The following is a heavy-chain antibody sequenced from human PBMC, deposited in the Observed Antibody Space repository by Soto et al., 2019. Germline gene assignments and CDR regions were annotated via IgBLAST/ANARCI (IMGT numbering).Heavy chain of an antibody. V-gene: IGHV3-15*01. CDR1: GFTFSNAW. D-gene: IGHD4-17*01. J-gene: IGHJ6*02. CDR3: ITDTMTTLYYGLDV. CDR2: IKSKTDGGTT. Sequence: EVQLVESGGGLVKPGGSLRLSCAASGFTFSNAWMSWVRQAPGKGLEWVGRIKSKTDGGTTDYAAPVKGRFTISRDDSRNTLYLQMNSLKTEDTAVYYCITDTMTTLYYGLDVWGQGTTVTVSS.